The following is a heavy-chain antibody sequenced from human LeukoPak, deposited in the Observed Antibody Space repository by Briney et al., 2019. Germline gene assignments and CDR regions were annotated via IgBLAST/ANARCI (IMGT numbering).Heavy chain of an antibody. CDR2: IIGRVVST. D-gene: IGHD6-19*01. V-gene: IGHV3-23*01. Sequence: RQATGXXXEWVSAIIGRVVSTYYADSVKCRVTISRDNSKNTLYLQMNSLRAEDTAVYYCRIAVAGTIDYWGQGTLVTVSS. J-gene: IGHJ4*02. CDR3: RIAVAGTIDY.